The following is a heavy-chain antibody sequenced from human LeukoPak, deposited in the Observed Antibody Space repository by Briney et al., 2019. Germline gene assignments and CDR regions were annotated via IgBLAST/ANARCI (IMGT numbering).Heavy chain of an antibody. J-gene: IGHJ4*02. CDR1: GGSFSGYY. CDR2: INHSGST. CDR3: ARVPVTVEMATIPLYYFDY. Sequence: SETLSLTCAVYGGSFSGYYWSWIRQPPGKGLEWIGEINHSGSTNYNPSLKSRVTISVDTSKNQFSLKLSSVTAADTAVYYCARVPVTVEMATIPLYYFDYWGQGTLVTVSS. D-gene: IGHD5-24*01. V-gene: IGHV4-34*01.